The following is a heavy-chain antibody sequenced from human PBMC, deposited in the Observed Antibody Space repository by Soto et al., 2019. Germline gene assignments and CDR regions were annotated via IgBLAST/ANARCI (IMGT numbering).Heavy chain of an antibody. CDR2: ISSSSSYT. V-gene: IGHV3-11*06. J-gene: IGHJ4*02. Sequence: GGSLRLSCATSGFTFSDYYMSWIRQAPGKGLEWVSYISSSSSYTNYADSVKGRFTISRDNAKNSLYLQMNSLRAEDTAVYYCASSLYYFDYWGQGTLVTVSS. CDR3: ASSLYYFDY. CDR1: GFTFSDYY.